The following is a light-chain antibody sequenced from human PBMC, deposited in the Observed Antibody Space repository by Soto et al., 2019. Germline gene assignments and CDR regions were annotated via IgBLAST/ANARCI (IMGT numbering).Light chain of an antibody. Sequence: EIVLTQSPATLPLSPGERVTLSCRASQSVGTYLAWYQQKPGQAPRLLIYDASNRATGIPARFSGSGSGTDFTLTISSLEPEDFAVYYCQQRGNWPPGITFGQGKRLEIK. V-gene: IGKV3-11*01. J-gene: IGKJ5*01. CDR1: QSVGTY. CDR3: QQRGNWPPGIT. CDR2: DAS.